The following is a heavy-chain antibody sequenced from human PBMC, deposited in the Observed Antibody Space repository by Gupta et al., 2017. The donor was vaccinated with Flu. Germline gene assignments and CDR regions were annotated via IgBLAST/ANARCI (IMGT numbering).Heavy chain of an antibody. CDR1: GFSLSTSGVG. D-gene: IGHD4-17*01. V-gene: IGHV2-5*01. CDR2: IYWNDDK. Sequence: QITLKESGPTLVKPTQTLTLTCTFSGFSLSTSGVGVGWIRQPPGKALEWLALIYWNDDKRYSPSLKSRLTITKDTSKNQVVLTITNMDPVDTATYYCAHFTDYEDFDYWGQGTLVTVSS. CDR3: AHFTDYEDFDY. J-gene: IGHJ4*02.